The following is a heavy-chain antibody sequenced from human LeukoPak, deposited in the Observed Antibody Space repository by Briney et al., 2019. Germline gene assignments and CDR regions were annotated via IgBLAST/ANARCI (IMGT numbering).Heavy chain of an antibody. Sequence: GASVKVSCKASGYTFTSYDINWVRQATGQGLEWMGWMNPNSGNTGYAQKFQGRVTITRNTSISTAYMELSSLRSEDTAVYYCARKQYYDILTGYPADWFDPWGHGTLVTVSS. J-gene: IGHJ5*02. D-gene: IGHD3-9*01. V-gene: IGHV1-8*03. CDR1: GYTFTSYD. CDR3: ARKQYYDILTGYPADWFDP. CDR2: MNPNSGNT.